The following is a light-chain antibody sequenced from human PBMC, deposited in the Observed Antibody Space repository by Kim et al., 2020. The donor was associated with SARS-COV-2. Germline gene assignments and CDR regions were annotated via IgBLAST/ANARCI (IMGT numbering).Light chain of an antibody. Sequence: SYELTQPPSVSVSPGQTATIPCSGDNLGGRYVSWYQQRPVQTPVLVMYQDIERPSGIPDRFSGSNSGNTATLTISGTQAMDEADYYCQAWDNNAAIFGGG. CDR2: QDI. CDR1: NLGGRY. CDR3: QAWDNNAAI. J-gene: IGLJ2*01. V-gene: IGLV3-1*01.